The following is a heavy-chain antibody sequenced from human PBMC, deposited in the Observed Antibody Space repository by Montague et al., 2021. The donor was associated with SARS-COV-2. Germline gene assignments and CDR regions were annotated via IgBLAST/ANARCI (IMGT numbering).Heavy chain of an antibody. CDR3: ARVGSSGWYAPGYFDY. V-gene: IGHV4-39*01. J-gene: IGHJ4*02. CDR2: ISYSGST. D-gene: IGHD6-19*01. Sequence: SETLSLTCTVSGGSITSSNYYWGWLRQPPGKGLEWFGSISYSGSTYYNPSLNGRVTISVDTSKHQFSLRLSSVTAADTAVYYCARVGSSGWYAPGYFDYWGQGTLVTVSS. CDR1: GGSITSSNYY.